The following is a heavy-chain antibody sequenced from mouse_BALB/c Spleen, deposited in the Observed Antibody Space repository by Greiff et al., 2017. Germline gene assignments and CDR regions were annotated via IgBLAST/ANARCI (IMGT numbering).Heavy chain of an antibody. CDR1: GYTFTSYW. J-gene: IGHJ4*01. CDR2: IDPYDSET. Sequence: QVQLQQPGAELVRPGASVKLSCKASGYTFTSYWMNWVKQRPEQGLEWIGRIDPYDSETHYNQKFKDKAILTVDKSSSTSYMQLSSLTSEDSAVYYCASITTVVATGAMDYWGQGTSVTVSS. V-gene: IGHV1-74*01. D-gene: IGHD1-1*01. CDR3: ASITTVVATGAMDY.